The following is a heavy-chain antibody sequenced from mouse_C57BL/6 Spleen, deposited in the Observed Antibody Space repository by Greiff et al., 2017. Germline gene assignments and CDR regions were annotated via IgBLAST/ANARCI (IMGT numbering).Heavy chain of an antibody. V-gene: IGHV1-59*01. CDR2: IDPSDSYT. CDR1: GYTFPSYW. J-gene: IGHJ4*01. D-gene: IGHD2-5*01. Sequence: QVQLQQPGAELVRPGTSVKLSCKASGYTFPSYWMHWVKQRPGQGLEWIGVIDPSDSYTNYNQKFKGKATLTVDTSSSTAYMQLSSLTSEDSAVYYCARGYSNYVKSAMDYWGQGTSVTGSS. CDR3: ARGYSNYVKSAMDY.